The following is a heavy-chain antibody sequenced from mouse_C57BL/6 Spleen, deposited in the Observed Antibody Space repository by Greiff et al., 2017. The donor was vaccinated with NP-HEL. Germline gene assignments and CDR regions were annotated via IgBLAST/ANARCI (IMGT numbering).Heavy chain of an antibody. J-gene: IGHJ3*01. CDR2: INPNYGTT. D-gene: IGHD2-1*01. Sequence: EVQLVESGPELVKPGASVKISCKASGYSFTDYNMNWVKQSNGKSLEWIGVINPNYGTTSYNQKFKGKATFTVDQSSSTAYMQLNSLTSEDSAVYYCARMGIYYGNFWFAYWGQGTLVTVSA. V-gene: IGHV1-39*01. CDR1: GYSFTDYN. CDR3: ARMGIYYGNFWFAY.